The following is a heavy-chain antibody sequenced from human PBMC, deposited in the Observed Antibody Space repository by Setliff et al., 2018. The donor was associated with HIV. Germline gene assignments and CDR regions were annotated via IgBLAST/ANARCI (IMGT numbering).Heavy chain of an antibody. CDR3: ARGKTWLRFLDY. CDR2: INAGDDNT. CDR1: GYTFSTNA. Sequence: GASVKVSCKAFGYTFSTNAIHWVRQAPGQRLEWMGYINAGDDNTRYSEKFQGRVTITRDTSANTAYMELSSLRSEDAAVYYCARGKTWLRFLDYWGQGTLVTVSS. D-gene: IGHD5-12*01. V-gene: IGHV1-3*01. J-gene: IGHJ4*02.